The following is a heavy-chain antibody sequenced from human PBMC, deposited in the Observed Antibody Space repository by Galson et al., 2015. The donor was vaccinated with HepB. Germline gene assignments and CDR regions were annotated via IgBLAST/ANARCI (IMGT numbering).Heavy chain of an antibody. Sequence: SVKVSCKVSGYTFTTYAMHWVRQAPGQRLEWMGWISVGKGNTKYSQKLQGRVTITRDTSASTAYMELSSLRSEDAAVYYCARAKEYYFDSSGALVNWYFDLWGRGTLVTVSS. CDR3: ARAKEYYFDSSGALVNWYFDL. CDR1: GYTFTTYA. V-gene: IGHV1-3*01. D-gene: IGHD3-22*01. J-gene: IGHJ2*01. CDR2: ISVGKGNT.